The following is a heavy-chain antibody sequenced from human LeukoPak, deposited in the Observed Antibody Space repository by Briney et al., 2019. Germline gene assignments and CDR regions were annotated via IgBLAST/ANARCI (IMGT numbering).Heavy chain of an antibody. CDR2: IIPILGIA. J-gene: IGHJ4*02. CDR1: GGTFSSYA. D-gene: IGHD4-4*01. CDR3: ARIRSNSNYDY. Sequence: ASVKVSCKAPGGTFSSYAISWVRQAPGQGLEWMGRIIPILGIANYAQKFQGRVTITADKSTSTAYMELSSLRSEDTAVYYCARIRSNSNYDYWGQGTLVTVSS. V-gene: IGHV1-69*04.